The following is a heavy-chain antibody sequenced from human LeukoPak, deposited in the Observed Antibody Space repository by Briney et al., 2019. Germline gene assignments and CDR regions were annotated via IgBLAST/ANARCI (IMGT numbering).Heavy chain of an antibody. CDR2: ITGSGDNT. Sequence: GSLRLSCAASGFTFSTYAMSWVHQAPGKGLEWVSGITGSGDNTYYADSAEGRFTIFRDNSKNTPYLQMNSLRAEDTAVYYCARDSHIPTVAWMNFDYWGQGTLVTVSS. CDR3: ARDSHIPTVAWMNFDY. V-gene: IGHV3-23*01. CDR1: GFTFSTYA. J-gene: IGHJ4*02. D-gene: IGHD4-23*01.